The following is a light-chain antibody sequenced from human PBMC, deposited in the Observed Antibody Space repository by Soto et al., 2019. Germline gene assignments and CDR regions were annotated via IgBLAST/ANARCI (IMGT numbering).Light chain of an antibody. J-gene: IGLJ2*01. CDR1: SSDVGGYKY. V-gene: IGLV2-14*01. Sequence: QSALTQPASVSGSPGQSITISCTGTSSDVGGYKYVSWYQQHPDKAPKLIIFEVSNRPSGISSRFSGSKSGNTASLTISGLQAEDEADYYCASYTISSPSVIFGRGTQLTVL. CDR2: EVS. CDR3: ASYTISSPSVI.